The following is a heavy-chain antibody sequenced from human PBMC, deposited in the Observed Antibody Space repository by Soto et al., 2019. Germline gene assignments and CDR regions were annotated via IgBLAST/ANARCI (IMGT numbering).Heavy chain of an antibody. V-gene: IGHV4-59*01. CDR1: PASINNCY. J-gene: IGHJ6*02. CDR2: VYVSGST. CDR3: AGGTKYCYQCMDV. Sequence: ETLTLSGAVSPASINNCYWTWIRHPPGKGLEWIGYVYVSGSTSYNPSLKSRLTISADTSKNQSALKQKSVTAANQAVYYGAGGTKYCYQCMDVLRQGTRVVVSS.